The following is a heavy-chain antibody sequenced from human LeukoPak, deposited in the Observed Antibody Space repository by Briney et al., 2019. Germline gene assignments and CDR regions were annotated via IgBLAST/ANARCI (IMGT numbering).Heavy chain of an antibody. CDR1: VGTFSSYA. CDR2: IIPIFGTA. J-gene: IGHJ5*02. CDR3: AKGAEGYCSSTSCFRLDP. Sequence: ASVKVSRKASVGTFSSYAISWVRQAPGQGLEWMGGIIPIFGTANYAQKFQGRVTITADESTSTAYMELSSLRSEDTAVYYCAKGAEGYCSSTSCFRLDPWGQGTLVTVSS. D-gene: IGHD2-2*01. V-gene: IGHV1-69*13.